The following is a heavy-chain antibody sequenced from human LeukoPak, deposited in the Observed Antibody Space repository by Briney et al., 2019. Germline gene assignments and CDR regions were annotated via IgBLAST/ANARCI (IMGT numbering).Heavy chain of an antibody. Sequence: GGSLRLSCAASGFTFSSYCMHRVRQAPGKGLVWVSRINSDGSSTSYADSVKGRFTISRDNAKNTLYLQMNSLRAEDTAVYYCAREDIVVVPAMGYWGQGTLVTVSS. V-gene: IGHV3-74*01. D-gene: IGHD2-2*01. CDR2: INSDGSST. CDR1: GFTFSSYC. CDR3: AREDIVVVPAMGY. J-gene: IGHJ4*02.